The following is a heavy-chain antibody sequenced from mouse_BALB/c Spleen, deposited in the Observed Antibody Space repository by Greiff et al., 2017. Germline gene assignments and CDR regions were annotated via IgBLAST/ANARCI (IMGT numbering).Heavy chain of an antibody. CDR3: AREASDGAWFAY. CDR2: IYPGDGDT. V-gene: IGHV1-87*01. Sequence: QVHVKQSGAELARPGASVKLSCKASGYTFTSYWMQWVKQRPGQGLEWIGAIYPGDGDTRYTQKFKGKATLTADKSSSTAYMQLSSLASEDSAVYYCAREASDGAWFAYWGQGTLVTVSA. J-gene: IGHJ3*01. D-gene: IGHD3-2*02. CDR1: GYTFTSYW.